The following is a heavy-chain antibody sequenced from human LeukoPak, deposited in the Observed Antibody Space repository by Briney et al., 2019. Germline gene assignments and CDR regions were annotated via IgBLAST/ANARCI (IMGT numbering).Heavy chain of an antibody. CDR2: MNPNSGNT. CDR1: GYTFTSYD. Sequence: GASVKVSCKASGYTFTSYDINWVRQATGQGLEWMGWMNPNSGNTGYAQKFQGRVTMTRNTSISTAYMELNSLRAEDTAVYYCARDRVVGSIHSWFDPWGQGALVTVSS. D-gene: IGHD2-15*01. CDR3: ARDRVVGSIHSWFDP. V-gene: IGHV1-8*01. J-gene: IGHJ5*02.